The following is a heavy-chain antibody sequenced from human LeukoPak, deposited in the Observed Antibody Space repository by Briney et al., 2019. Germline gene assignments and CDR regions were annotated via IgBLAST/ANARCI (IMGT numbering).Heavy chain of an antibody. Sequence: GGSLRLSCAASGFTFSSYNMNWVRQAPGKGLEWVTSITSGSSYIYYADSVKGRFTISRDNAKNSLYLQMNSLRAEDTAVYYCARDPYSGSYGNYYYYFMDVWGKGATVTISS. CDR3: ARDPYSGSYGNYYYYFMDV. D-gene: IGHD1-26*01. J-gene: IGHJ6*03. V-gene: IGHV3-21*01. CDR2: ITSGSSYI. CDR1: GFTFSSYN.